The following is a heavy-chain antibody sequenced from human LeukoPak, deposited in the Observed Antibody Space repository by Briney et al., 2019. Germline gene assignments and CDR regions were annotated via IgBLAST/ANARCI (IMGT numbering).Heavy chain of an antibody. J-gene: IGHJ1*01. V-gene: IGHV3-30*02. CDR3: PRDLTEGNYYTPL. Sequence: GGSLRLSCAASGFTFSSFGIHWVRQAPGEGLEWVAYIGYSGTDTYYADSVKGRFTISRDNSKNTVHLQVNSLRAADTALCSCPRDLTEGNYYTPLGDQGPLAPVS. CDR1: GFTFSSFG. D-gene: IGHD3-22*01. CDR2: IGYSGTDT.